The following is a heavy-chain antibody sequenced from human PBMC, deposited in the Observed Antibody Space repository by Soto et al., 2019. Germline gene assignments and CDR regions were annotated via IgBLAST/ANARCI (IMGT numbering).Heavy chain of an antibody. V-gene: IGHV6-1*01. J-gene: IGHJ5*02. Sequence: PSQTLSLTCAISGDSVSSNSAAWNWIRQSPSRGLEWLGRTYYRSKWYNDYAVSVKSRITINPDTSKNPFSLQLNSVTPEDTAVYYCARVEYSSSANWFDPWGQGTLVTVSS. CDR3: ARVEYSSSANWFDP. D-gene: IGHD6-6*01. CDR2: TYYRSKWYN. CDR1: GDSVSSNSAA.